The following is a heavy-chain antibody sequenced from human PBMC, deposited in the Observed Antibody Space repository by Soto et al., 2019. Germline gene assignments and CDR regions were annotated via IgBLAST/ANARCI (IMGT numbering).Heavy chain of an antibody. CDR2: ISGHNGDT. CDR1: GFSFSNYG. D-gene: IGHD4-4*01. J-gene: IGHJ6*02. V-gene: IGHV1-18*01. CDR3: ARERRTYINYYYGMDV. Sequence: QDQLMQSGAEVKKPGASLKVSCKVSGFSFSNYGISWVRQAPGQGLEWLGWISGHNGDTKYAQNLQGRVTMTADTSTSTAYMELRCLTSDDTAVYYCARERRTYINYYYGMDVWGQGTTVTVSS.